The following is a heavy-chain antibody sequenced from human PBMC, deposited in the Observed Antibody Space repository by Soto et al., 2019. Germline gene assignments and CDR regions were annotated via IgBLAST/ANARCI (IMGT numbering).Heavy chain of an antibody. CDR2: IVVGSGNT. CDR3: AAGLGYCSSTSCYGSLDY. J-gene: IGHJ4*02. D-gene: IGHD2-2*01. V-gene: IGHV1-58*02. CDR1: GYTFTRSA. Sequence: SVNVSCKASGYTFTRSAMQWVRQARGQRLEWIGWIVVGSGNTNYAQKFQERVTITRDMSTSTAYMELSSLRSEDTAVYYCAAGLGYCSSTSCYGSLDYWGQGTLVTVSS.